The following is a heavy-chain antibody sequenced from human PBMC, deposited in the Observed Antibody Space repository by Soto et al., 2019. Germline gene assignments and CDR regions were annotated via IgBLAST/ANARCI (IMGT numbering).Heavy chain of an antibody. D-gene: IGHD2-2*01. J-gene: IGHJ4*02. CDR3: AINKPRSYCSSTSCSRGFDS. CDR2: INHSGST. Sequence: PSETLSLTCAVYGGSFSGYYWSWIRQPPGKGLEWIGEINHSGSTNYNPSLKSRVTISVDTSKNQFSLKLSSVTAADTAVYYCAINKPRSYCSSTSCSRGFDSWGQGTLVTVSS. V-gene: IGHV4-34*01. CDR1: GGSFSGYY.